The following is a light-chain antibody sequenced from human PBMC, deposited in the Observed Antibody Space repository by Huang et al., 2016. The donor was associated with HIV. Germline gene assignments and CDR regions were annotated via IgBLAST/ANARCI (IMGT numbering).Light chain of an antibody. V-gene: IGKV4-1*01. J-gene: IGKJ4*01. Sequence: DIVMTQSPDSMFVSLGERATITCRSRQSIFFYYNSRNCLAWYQQKPGQPPKLLISSASDREFGVPDRFSGSGSETDFTLTISNLQAEDAATYYCQQYYSTPLSFARGTKVEI. CDR1: QSIFFYYNSRNC. CDR3: QQYYSTPLS. CDR2: SAS.